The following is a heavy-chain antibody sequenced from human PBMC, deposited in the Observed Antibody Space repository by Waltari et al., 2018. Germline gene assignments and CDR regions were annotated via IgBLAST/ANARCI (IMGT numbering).Heavy chain of an antibody. CDR1: GGSISSSSYY. CDR2: IYCSGST. V-gene: IGHV4-39*01. D-gene: IGHD5-12*01. J-gene: IGHJ4*02. CDR3: ARQRQVAKTFLFDY. Sequence: QLQLQESGPGLVKPSETLSLTCTVSGGSISSSSYYWGWIRQPPGKGLEWIGSIYCSGSTYYNPSLKSRVTISVDTSKNQFSLKLSSVTAADTAVYYCARQRQVAKTFLFDYWGQGTLVTVSS.